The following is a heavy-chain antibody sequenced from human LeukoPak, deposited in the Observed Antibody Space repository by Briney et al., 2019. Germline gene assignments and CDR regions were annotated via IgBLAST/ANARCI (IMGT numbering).Heavy chain of an antibody. CDR2: MNPNSGDT. J-gene: IGHJ5*02. CDR1: GYTFTSYD. V-gene: IGHV1-8*01. D-gene: IGHD1-1*01. CDR3: ARGVQGPLGDWFDP. Sequence: ASVKVSCKASGYTFTSYDINWVRQATGQGLEWMGWMNPNSGDTGYAQKFQGRVTMTRNTSISTAYMELSSLRSEDTAVYYCARGVQGPLGDWFDPWGQGTLVTVSS.